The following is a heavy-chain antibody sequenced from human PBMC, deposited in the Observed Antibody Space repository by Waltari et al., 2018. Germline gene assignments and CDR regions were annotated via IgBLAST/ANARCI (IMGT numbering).Heavy chain of an antibody. CDR2: IIPIFGTA. D-gene: IGHD3-3*01. CDR3: ARDEVDDFWSGYPGDAFDI. Sequence: QVQLVQSGAEVKTPGSSVTVSCKASGGTFSSYAISWVRQSPGQGLEWMGGIIPIFGTANYAQKFQGRVTITADESTSTAYMELSSLRSEDTAVYYCARDEVDDFWSGYPGDAFDIWGQGTMVTVSS. CDR1: GGTFSSYA. J-gene: IGHJ3*02. V-gene: IGHV1-69*01.